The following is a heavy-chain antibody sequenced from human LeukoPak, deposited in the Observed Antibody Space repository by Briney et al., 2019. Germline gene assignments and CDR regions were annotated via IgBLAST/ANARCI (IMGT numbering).Heavy chain of an antibody. CDR2: IKQDGSEK. Sequence: GGSLRLSCAASGFTFSSYWMSWVRQAPGKGLEWVANIKQDGSEKYYVDSVKGRFTISRDNAKNSLYLQMNSLRAEDTAVYYCARNGPGITIFGVVNYYYYYMDVWGKGTTVTVSS. CDR1: GFTFSSYW. V-gene: IGHV3-7*01. CDR3: ARNGPGITIFGVVNYYYYYMDV. J-gene: IGHJ6*03. D-gene: IGHD3-3*01.